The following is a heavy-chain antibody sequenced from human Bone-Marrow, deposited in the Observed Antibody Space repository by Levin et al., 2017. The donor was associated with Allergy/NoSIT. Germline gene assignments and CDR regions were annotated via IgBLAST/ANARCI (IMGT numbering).Heavy chain of an antibody. V-gene: IGHV1-69*06. CDR2: IIPIFGTA. J-gene: IGHJ6*02. D-gene: IGHD4-11*01. CDR3: AGTSSNYDYYGMDV. Sequence: SVKVSCKASGGTFSSYAISWVRQAPGQGLEWMGGIIPIFGTANYAQKFQGRVTITADKSTSTAYMELSSLRSEDTAVYYCAGTSSNYDYYGMDVWGQGTTVTVSS. CDR1: GGTFSSYA.